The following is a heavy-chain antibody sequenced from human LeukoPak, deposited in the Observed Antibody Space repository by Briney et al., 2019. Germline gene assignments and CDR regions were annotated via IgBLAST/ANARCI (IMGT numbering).Heavy chain of an antibody. CDR2: VYYDGTS. J-gene: IGHJ4*02. Sequence: PSETLSLTCTVSGGSINSHSYYWGWIRQPPGKGLEWIGSVYYDGTSYSNPSLQSRAAVFVDTSRVQFSLDLSFVTAADTALYYCVRHVSTNTGYFDSCGQGTLVTVSS. V-gene: IGHV4-39*01. D-gene: IGHD2-8*01. CDR1: GGSINSHSYY. CDR3: VRHVSTNTGYFDS.